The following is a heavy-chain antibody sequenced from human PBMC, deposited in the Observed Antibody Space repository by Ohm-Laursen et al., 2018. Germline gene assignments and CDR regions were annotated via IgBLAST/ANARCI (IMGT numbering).Heavy chain of an antibody. J-gene: IGHJ4*02. D-gene: IGHD3-22*01. Sequence: SETLSLTCTVSGGSISSSSYYWGWIRQPPGKGLEWIGSIYYSGSTYYNPSLKSRVTISVDTSKNHFSLKLSSVTAADTAVYYCARLTPMIVVVPDWGQGTLVTVSS. V-gene: IGHV4-39*01. CDR2: IYYSGST. CDR1: GGSISSSSYY. CDR3: ARLTPMIVVVPD.